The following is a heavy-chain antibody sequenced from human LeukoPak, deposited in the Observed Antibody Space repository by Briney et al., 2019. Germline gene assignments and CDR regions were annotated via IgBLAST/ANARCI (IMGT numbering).Heavy chain of an antibody. Sequence: SETLSLTCTVSGGSISSYYWSWIRQPPGKGLEWIGYIYYSGSTNYNPSLKSRVTISVDTSKNQFSLKLSSVTAADTAVYYCARGVAVAGTGPNWFDPWGQGTLVTVSS. CDR2: IYYSGST. CDR3: ARGVAVAGTGPNWFDP. D-gene: IGHD6-19*01. J-gene: IGHJ5*02. CDR1: GGSISSYY. V-gene: IGHV4-59*01.